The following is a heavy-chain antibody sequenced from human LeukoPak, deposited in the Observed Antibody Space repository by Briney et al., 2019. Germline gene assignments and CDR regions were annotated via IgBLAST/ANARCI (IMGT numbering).Heavy chain of an antibody. V-gene: IGHV3-64*01. CDR2: ISSNGGST. Sequence: SGGSLRLSCAASGFTFSSYAMHWVRQAPGKGLEYVSAISSNGGSTYYANSVKGRFTISRDNSKNTLYLQMGSLRAEDMAVYYCARENSSGYHPSSYFDYWGQGTLVTVSS. D-gene: IGHD3-22*01. J-gene: IGHJ4*02. CDR1: GFTFSSYA. CDR3: ARENSSGYHPSSYFDY.